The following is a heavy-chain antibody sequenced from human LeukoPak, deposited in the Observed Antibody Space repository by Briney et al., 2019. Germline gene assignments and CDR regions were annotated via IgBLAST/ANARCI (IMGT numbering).Heavy chain of an antibody. CDR3: ARALTMVRGVIYFDY. J-gene: IGHJ4*02. V-gene: IGHV4-59*10. Sequence: PSETLSLTCAVYGGSFSGYYWSWIRQPAGKGLEWIGRIYTSGSTNYNPSLKSRVTISVDTSKNQFSLKLSSVTAADTAVYYCARALTMVRGVIYFDYWGQGTLVTVSS. D-gene: IGHD3-10*01. CDR2: IYTSGST. CDR1: GGSFSGYY.